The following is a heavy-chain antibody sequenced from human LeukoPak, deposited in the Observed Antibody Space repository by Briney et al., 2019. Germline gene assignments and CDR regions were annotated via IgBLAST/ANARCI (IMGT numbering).Heavy chain of an antibody. CDR1: GGSISSGGYY. V-gene: IGHV4-30-2*01. CDR2: IYHSGST. D-gene: IGHD2-2*01. CDR3: AAKPRPEVVPAANIGWFDP. Sequence: SQTLSLTCTVSGGSISSGGYYWSWIRQPPGKGLEWIGYIYHSGSTYYNPSLKSRVTISVDRSKNQFSLKLSSVTAADTSVYYCAAKPRPEVVPAANIGWFDPWGQGTLVTVSS. J-gene: IGHJ5*02.